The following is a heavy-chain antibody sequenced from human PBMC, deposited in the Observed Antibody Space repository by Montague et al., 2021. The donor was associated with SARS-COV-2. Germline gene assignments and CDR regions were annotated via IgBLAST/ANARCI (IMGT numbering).Heavy chain of an antibody. J-gene: IGHJ6*02. CDR1: GDSVSSNSAA. Sequence: ISGDSVSSNSAAWNWIRQSPSRGLEWLGRTYYRSKWYNDYAVSVKSRITINPDTPKNQSSLQLNSVTPEDTAVYYCARGLWFGELLSLYYYYGMDVWGRGTTVTVTS. CDR3: ARGLWFGELLSLYYYYGMDV. D-gene: IGHD3-10*01. V-gene: IGHV6-1*01. CDR2: TYYRSKWYN.